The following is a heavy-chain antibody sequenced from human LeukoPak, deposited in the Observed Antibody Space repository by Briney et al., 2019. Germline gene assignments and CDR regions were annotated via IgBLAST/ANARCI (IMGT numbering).Heavy chain of an antibody. CDR1: GGSFSGYY. CDR3: ARAYYYDSSGYLFDY. J-gene: IGHJ4*02. CDR2: INHSGST. D-gene: IGHD3-22*01. Sequence: SETLSLTCAVYGGSFSGYYWSWIRQPPGKGLEWIGEINHSGSTNYNPSLKSRVTISVDTSKNQFSLKLSSVTAADTAVYYCARAYYYDSSGYLFDYWGQGTLVTVSS. V-gene: IGHV4-34*01.